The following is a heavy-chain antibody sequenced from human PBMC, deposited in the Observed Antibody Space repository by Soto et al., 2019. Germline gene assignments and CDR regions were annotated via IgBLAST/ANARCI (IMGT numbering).Heavy chain of an antibody. CDR3: AREELDY. Sequence: WGSLRLSCAASGFTFISFTIHWFRHAPGKWLEWVASISRSSIYIYYSDSLKGRVTISRDNAKNSLYLQMDSPRVEDTAIYYCAREELDYWGQGTLVTVSS. CDR1: GFTFISFT. CDR2: ISRSSIYI. D-gene: IGHD1-1*01. V-gene: IGHV3-21*01. J-gene: IGHJ4*02.